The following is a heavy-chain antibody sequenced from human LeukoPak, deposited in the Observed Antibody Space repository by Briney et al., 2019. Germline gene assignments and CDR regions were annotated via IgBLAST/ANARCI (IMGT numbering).Heavy chain of an antibody. D-gene: IGHD1-26*01. J-gene: IGHJ5*02. CDR3: ARWISGSYFWFDP. CDR2: IIPIFGTP. CDR1: VCTFSIYA. Sequence: GASVTVSFTSSVCTFSIYAISWVRQAPGQGLEWRGGIIPIFGTPNYAQKFQGRVTITADESTSTAYVELSSLRSEDTAVYYCARWISGSYFWFDPWGQGTLVTVSS. V-gene: IGHV1-69*13.